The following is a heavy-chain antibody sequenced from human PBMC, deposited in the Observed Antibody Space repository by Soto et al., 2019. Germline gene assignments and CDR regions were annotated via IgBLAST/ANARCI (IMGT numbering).Heavy chain of an antibody. J-gene: IGHJ4*02. CDR3: VRDSGAKLSSS. Sequence: ASVKVSCKASGGTFSSYRINWVRQAPGQGLEWVGGIVPIYRTADYAQKFQGRVTITADESARTSYMELRSLKSQDTAAYYCVRDSGAKLSSSWGQGTLVTVSS. D-gene: IGHD6-13*01. V-gene: IGHV1-69*13. CDR2: IVPIYRTA. CDR1: GGTFSSYR.